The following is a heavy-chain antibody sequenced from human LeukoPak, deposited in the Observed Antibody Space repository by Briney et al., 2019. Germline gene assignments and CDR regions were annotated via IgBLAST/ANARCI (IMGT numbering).Heavy chain of an antibody. J-gene: IGHJ4*02. Sequence: SETLSLTCTVSGGSISSGSYYWSWLRQPAGKGLEWIGRIYTSGSTNYNPSLKSRVTISVDTSKNQISLKLSSVTAAETGVYYCASHIVGANARYVYFDYWGQGTLVTVSS. D-gene: IGHD1-26*01. V-gene: IGHV4-61*02. CDR2: IYTSGST. CDR1: GGSISSGSYY. CDR3: ASHIVGANARYVYFDY.